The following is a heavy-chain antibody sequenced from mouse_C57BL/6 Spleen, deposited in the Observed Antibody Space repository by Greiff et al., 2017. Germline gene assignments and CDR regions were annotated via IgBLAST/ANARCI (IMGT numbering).Heavy chain of an antibody. Sequence: EVKLQESGPELVKPGASVKISCKASGYSFTDYNMNWVKQSNGKSLEWIGVINPNYGTTSYNQKFKGKATLTVDQSSSTAYMQLNSLTSEDSAVYYCARSGDYYGSSYDYAMDYWGQGTSVTVSS. CDR3: ARSGDYYGSSYDYAMDY. V-gene: IGHV1-39*01. D-gene: IGHD1-1*01. CDR1: GYSFTDYN. CDR2: INPNYGTT. J-gene: IGHJ4*01.